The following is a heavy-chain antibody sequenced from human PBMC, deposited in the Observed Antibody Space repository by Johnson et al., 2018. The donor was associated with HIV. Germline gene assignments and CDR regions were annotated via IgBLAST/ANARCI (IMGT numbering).Heavy chain of an antibody. J-gene: IGHJ3*02. D-gene: IGHD1-26*01. V-gene: IGHV3-66*01. CDR1: GFTVSSNY. CDR3: AREGAWEVRPGAFDI. Sequence: VLLVESGGGVVQPGGSLRLSCVASGFTVSSNYMSWVRLAPGKGLEWVSVIYSGGSTYYADSVKGRFTISRDNSKNTLYLQMNSLRAEDTAVYYCAREGAWEVRPGAFDIWGQGTMVTVSS. CDR2: IYSGGST.